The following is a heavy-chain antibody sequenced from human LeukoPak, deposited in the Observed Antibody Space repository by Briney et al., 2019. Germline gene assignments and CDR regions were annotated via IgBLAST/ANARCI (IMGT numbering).Heavy chain of an antibody. Sequence: GGSLRLSCATSGYTFSSYDMHWVRQAPGKGLKWVAFIRYDGNNKQYADSVKGRFTISRDNSNNTLYLQMNSLRAEDTAVYFCARDSSVANNYYFDYWGQGTLVTVSS. D-gene: IGHD1/OR15-1a*01. CDR1: GYTFSSYD. V-gene: IGHV3-30*02. CDR3: ARDSSVANNYYFDY. J-gene: IGHJ4*02. CDR2: IRYDGNNK.